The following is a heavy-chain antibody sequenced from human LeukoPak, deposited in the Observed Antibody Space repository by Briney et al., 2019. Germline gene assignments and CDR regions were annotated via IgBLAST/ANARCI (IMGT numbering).Heavy chain of an antibody. CDR3: ATPAESSTSLLDAFDI. D-gene: IGHD2-2*01. Sequence: GGSLRLSCAVSGFTFSSNSMNWVRQAPGKGLEWVSSISSSSSYIYYADSVKDRLTISRDNAKNSLYLQMNSLRAEDTSVYYCATPAESSTSLLDAFDIWGQGTMVTVSS. CDR1: GFTFSSNS. J-gene: IGHJ3*02. CDR2: ISSSSSYI. V-gene: IGHV3-21*01.